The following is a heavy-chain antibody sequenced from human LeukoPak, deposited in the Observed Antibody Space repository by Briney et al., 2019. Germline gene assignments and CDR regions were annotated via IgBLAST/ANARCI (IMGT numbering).Heavy chain of an antibody. D-gene: IGHD3-10*01. Sequence: SQTLSLTCTVSGGSIRSGDYSWSWIRQPPGKGLEWIGYIYYSGSTYYNPSLKSRVTISGDTSKNQFSLNLSSVTAADTAVYYCATDRARGGDSFDYWGQGTLVTVSS. CDR3: ATDRARGGDSFDY. CDR1: GGSIRSGDYS. J-gene: IGHJ4*02. CDR2: IYYSGST. V-gene: IGHV4-30-4*01.